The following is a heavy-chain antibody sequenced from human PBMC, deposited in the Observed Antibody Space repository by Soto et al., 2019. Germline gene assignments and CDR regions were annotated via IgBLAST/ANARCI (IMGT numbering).Heavy chain of an antibody. CDR1: GFTFSSFQ. D-gene: IGHD4-17*01. V-gene: IGHV3-48*03. CDR3: ATTLTYWNAMDV. J-gene: IGHJ6*02. Sequence: LRLSCAASGFTFSSFQMNWVRQAPGKGLEWVSYISNNGITTYYADSVKGRFTISRDNAKNSLYLQMNSLRAEDTAVYYCATTLTYWNAMDVWGQGTTVTVSS. CDR2: ISNNGITT.